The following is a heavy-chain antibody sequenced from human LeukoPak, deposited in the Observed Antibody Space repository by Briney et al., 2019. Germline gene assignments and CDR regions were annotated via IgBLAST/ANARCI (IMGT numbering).Heavy chain of an antibody. CDR1: GYTFTSYY. CDR3: ARGQQWLEAFDY. J-gene: IGHJ4*02. V-gene: IGHV1-46*01. D-gene: IGHD6-19*01. Sequence: ASVKVSCKASGYTFTSYYMHWVRQPPGQGLEWMGIINPSGGSTSYAQKFQGRVTMTRDTSIRTACMEVSSLRSDDTAVYYCARGQQWLEAFDYWGLGTLVTVPS. CDR2: INPSGGST.